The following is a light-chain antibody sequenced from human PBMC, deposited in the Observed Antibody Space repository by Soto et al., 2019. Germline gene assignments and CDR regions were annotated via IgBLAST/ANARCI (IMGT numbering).Light chain of an antibody. Sequence: EIVLIQSPATLSLSPWERATLSCRATQHVWAYVAWYQQRPGRAPRLLIYGASSRATGIPDRFSGSGSGTDFTLTISRLEPEDFAVYYCQQYGSSPSITFGQGTRLEIK. J-gene: IGKJ5*01. CDR3: QQYGSSPSIT. CDR1: QHVWAY. CDR2: GAS. V-gene: IGKV3-20*01.